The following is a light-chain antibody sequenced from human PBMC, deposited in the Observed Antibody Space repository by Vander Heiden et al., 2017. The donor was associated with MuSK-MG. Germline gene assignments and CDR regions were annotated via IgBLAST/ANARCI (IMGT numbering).Light chain of an antibody. V-gene: IGLV3-1*01. J-gene: IGLJ2*01. CDR1: TLRNRY. CDR2: QDN. Sequence: SYELTQPPSVSVSPGQTASITCTGNTLRNRYVSWYQNRPGKSPGLVIYQDNNRPSGIPGRFSGSNSGNTATLTISGTQPVDEADYYCKEWDNTLGVFGGGTKLTVL. CDR3: KEWDNTLGV.